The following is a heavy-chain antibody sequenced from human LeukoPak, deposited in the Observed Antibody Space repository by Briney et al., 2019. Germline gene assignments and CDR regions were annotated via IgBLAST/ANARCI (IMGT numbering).Heavy chain of an antibody. CDR2: IYYSGST. CDR3: ARHGALCTGGSCTRFDS. CDR1: GGSISSSNYY. V-gene: IGHV4-39*01. D-gene: IGHD2-15*01. J-gene: IGHJ5*01. Sequence: SETLSLTCTVSGGSISSSNYYWGWIRQPPGKGLEWIGTIYYSGSTYYNSSLKSRVTISVDTSKNHFSLKVSSVTATDTAMYYCARHGALCTGGSCTRFDSWGQGTLVTVSS.